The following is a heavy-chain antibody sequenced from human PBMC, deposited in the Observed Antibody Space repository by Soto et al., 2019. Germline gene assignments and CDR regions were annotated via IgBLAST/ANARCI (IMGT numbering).Heavy chain of an antibody. D-gene: IGHD3-9*01. J-gene: IGHJ4*02. V-gene: IGHV3-30-3*01. CDR3: ARAYQLTHYFDY. Sequence: PGGSLRLSCAGSGFTFNYYAAHWVRQAPGKGLEWVSVISDDGRKSYYADSVKGRFTISRDDSTNNVFLQMTNLTPEDTAVYFCARAYQLTHYFDYWGPGTVVTVSS. CDR1: GFTFNYYA. CDR2: ISDDGRKS.